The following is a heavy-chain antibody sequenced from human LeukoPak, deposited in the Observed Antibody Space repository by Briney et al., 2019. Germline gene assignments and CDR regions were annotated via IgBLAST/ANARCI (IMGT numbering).Heavy chain of an antibody. J-gene: IGHJ4*02. Sequence: PGGSLRLSCAASGFTFSNFAMSWVRQAPGKGLEWVSGLSGGGGDTTYYAESVKGRFTISRDNSKNTLSLQMNSLRAEDTALYYCARTSGYSAGSQYYWGQGTLVTVSS. CDR3: ARTSGYSAGSQYY. V-gene: IGHV3-23*01. D-gene: IGHD6-13*01. CDR2: LSGGGGDTT. CDR1: GFTFSNFA.